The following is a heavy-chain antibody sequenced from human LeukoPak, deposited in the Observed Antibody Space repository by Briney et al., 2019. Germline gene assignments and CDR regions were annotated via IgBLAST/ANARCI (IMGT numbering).Heavy chain of an antibody. D-gene: IGHD4-17*01. Sequence: GGSLRLSCAASGLTFSTYAMSWVRQAPGRGLQSVSTISGSGGSRHYADSVKGRLIISRDTSKNTVFLQMNSLRAEDTAVYYCAKCALGDYVGPHDFWGQGTLVTVSS. CDR3: AKCALGDYVGPHDF. CDR1: GLTFSTYA. CDR2: ISGSGGSR. J-gene: IGHJ4*02. V-gene: IGHV3-23*01.